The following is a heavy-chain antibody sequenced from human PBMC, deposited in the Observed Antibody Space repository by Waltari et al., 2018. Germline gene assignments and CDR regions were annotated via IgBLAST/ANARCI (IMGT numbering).Heavy chain of an antibody. V-gene: IGHV3-23*04. CDR3: AKDKIY. CDR2: MSGSGSST. J-gene: IGHJ4*02. CDR1: GFTFSSYA. Sequence: EVQLVGSGGGLVQPGGSLRLSCAASGFTFSSYAMSWVRQAPGKGLEWVSAMSGSGSSTYYADSMKCLFTISRDNSKNTVYQQMNSLSAEDTAVYYCAKDKIYWGQGTLVTVSS.